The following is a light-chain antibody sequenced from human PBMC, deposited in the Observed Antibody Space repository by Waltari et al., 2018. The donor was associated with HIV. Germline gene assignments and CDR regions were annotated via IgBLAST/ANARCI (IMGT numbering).Light chain of an antibody. Sequence: QSALTQSASVSGSRGQSIHISCTGTSSAVGSYNLVSWYQHHPGKAPKPMIYEVNKRPSGVSNRFSGSKSGNTASLTISGLQAEDEADYYCCSYAGSSTSVVFGGVTKLTVL. CDR2: EVN. CDR1: SSAVGSYNL. V-gene: IGLV2-23*02. CDR3: CSYAGSSTSVV. J-gene: IGLJ2*01.